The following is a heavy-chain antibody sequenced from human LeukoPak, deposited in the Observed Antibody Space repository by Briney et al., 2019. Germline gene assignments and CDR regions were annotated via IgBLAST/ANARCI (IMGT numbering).Heavy chain of an antibody. D-gene: IGHD1-14*01. V-gene: IGHV4-34*09. CDR1: GGSFSGYY. CDR2: INHSGST. CDR3: ASTGLRNWFDP. Sequence: SETLSLTCAVYGGSFSGYYWSWIRQPPGKGLEWIGEINHSGSTNYNPSLKSRVTISVDTSKNQFSLKLSSVTAADTAVYYCASTGLRNWFDPWGQGTLVTVSS. J-gene: IGHJ5*02.